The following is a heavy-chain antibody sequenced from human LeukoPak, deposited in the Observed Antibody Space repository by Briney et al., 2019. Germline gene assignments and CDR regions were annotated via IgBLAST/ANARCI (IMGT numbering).Heavy chain of an antibody. CDR1: GFTFSSYW. CDR2: IKQDGSEK. D-gene: IGHD1-20*01. Sequence: EGSLRLSCAASGFTFSSYWMSWVRQAPGKGLEWVANIKQDGSEKYYVDSVKGRFTISRDNAKNTLYLQMNSLRAEDTAVYCCARYGSGITGTTVFDYWGQGTLVTVSS. V-gene: IGHV3-7*03. CDR3: ARYGSGITGTTVFDY. J-gene: IGHJ4*02.